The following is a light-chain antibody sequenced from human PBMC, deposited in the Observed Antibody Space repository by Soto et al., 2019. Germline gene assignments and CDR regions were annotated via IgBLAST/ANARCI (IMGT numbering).Light chain of an antibody. Sequence: DIQMTQSPSTLSASLGDRVTITCRASQSISSWLAWYQQKPGKAPKLLIYKASSLESGVPSRFSGSGSGTEFTLTISSLQPDDFATYYCQHRGTFGGGTKVDIK. CDR1: QSISSW. J-gene: IGKJ4*01. CDR3: QHRGT. CDR2: KAS. V-gene: IGKV1-5*03.